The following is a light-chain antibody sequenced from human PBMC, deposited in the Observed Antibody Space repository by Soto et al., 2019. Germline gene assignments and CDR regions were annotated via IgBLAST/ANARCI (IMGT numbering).Light chain of an antibody. CDR2: AAS. J-gene: IGKJ1*01. Sequence: DIQMTHSPSSASAPVGDTVTITFRSSQGISTWLAWYQQKPGKAPQLLIYAASYLQSGVPSRFSGSGSGTEFTLTISSLQPDDFATYYCQQYNSYSARTFGQGPRWIS. CDR3: QQYNSYSART. V-gene: IGKV1D-16*01. CDR1: QGISTW.